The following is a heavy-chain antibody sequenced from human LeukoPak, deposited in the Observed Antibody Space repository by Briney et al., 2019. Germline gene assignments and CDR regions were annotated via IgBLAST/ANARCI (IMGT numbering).Heavy chain of an antibody. D-gene: IGHD4-17*01. J-gene: IGHJ3*02. CDR2: ISSGRYI. V-gene: IGHV3-21*01. CDR1: GFTFSSYS. Sequence: PGGSLRLSCAASGFTFSSYSMNWVRQAPGKGLEWVSSISSGRYIYYADSVKGRFTISRDNAKNSLYLQMNSLRAEDTAVYYCARGGYGDYDDAFDIWGQGTMVTVSS. CDR3: ARGGYGDYDDAFDI.